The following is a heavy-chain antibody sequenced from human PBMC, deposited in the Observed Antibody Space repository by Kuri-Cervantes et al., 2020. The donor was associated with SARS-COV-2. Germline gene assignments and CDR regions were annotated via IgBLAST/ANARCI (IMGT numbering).Heavy chain of an antibody. Sequence: GGSLRLSCAASGFSFSSYAVSWVRQAPGKGLGWVSVISGSGTGAYYADSVKGRFTISRDNSKNTLYLQMNSLRAEDTAVYFCAKDPTATTEYYYAMDVWGQGTTVTVSS. CDR1: GFSFSSYA. V-gene: IGHV3-23*01. D-gene: IGHD1-7*01. J-gene: IGHJ6*02. CDR2: ISGSGTGA. CDR3: AKDPTATTEYYYAMDV.